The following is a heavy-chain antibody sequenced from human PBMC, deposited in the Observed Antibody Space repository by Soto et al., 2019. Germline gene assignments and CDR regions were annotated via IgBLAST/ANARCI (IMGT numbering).Heavy chain of an antibody. Sequence: SETLSLTCAVYGGSFSGYYWSWIRQPPGKGLEWIGEINHSGSTNYNPSLKSRVTISVDTSKNQFSLKLGLVTAADTAVYYCARESVYCTNGVCYYRAPSPPKHYYMDVWGKGTTVTVSS. J-gene: IGHJ6*03. V-gene: IGHV4-34*01. D-gene: IGHD2-8*01. CDR1: GGSFSGYY. CDR2: INHSGST. CDR3: ARESVYCTNGVCYYRAPSPPKHYYMDV.